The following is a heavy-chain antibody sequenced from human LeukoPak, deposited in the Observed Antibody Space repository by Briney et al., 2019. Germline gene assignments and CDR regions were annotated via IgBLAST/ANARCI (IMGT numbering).Heavy chain of an antibody. CDR1: GFAFRTYA. Sequence: PGGSLRLSCAASGFAFRTYAMSWVRQAPGKGLEWVSAISGSGGSTYYADSVKGRLTISRDNSKNTLYLQMNSLRAEDTAVYYCAKDQGPGERWYSSSWYASWFDPWGQGTLVTVSS. CDR2: ISGSGGST. D-gene: IGHD6-13*01. J-gene: IGHJ5*02. V-gene: IGHV3-23*01. CDR3: AKDQGPGERWYSSSWYASWFDP.